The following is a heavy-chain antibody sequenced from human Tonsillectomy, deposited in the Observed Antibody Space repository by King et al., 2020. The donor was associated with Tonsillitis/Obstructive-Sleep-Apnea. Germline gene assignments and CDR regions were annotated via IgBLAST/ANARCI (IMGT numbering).Heavy chain of an antibody. V-gene: IGHV4-31*03. D-gene: IGHD3-10*01. CDR1: GGSISSGGYY. J-gene: IGHJ4*02. Sequence: QLQESGPGLVKPSQTLSLTCTVSGGSISSGGYYWSWIRQHPGKGLEWIGYIYYSGNTCYNPSLKSRVTISVDTSKKQFSLKLTSVTAADTAVYYCARARWGSGSTYWGQGTLVTVSS. CDR3: ARARWGSGSTY. CDR2: IYYSGNT.